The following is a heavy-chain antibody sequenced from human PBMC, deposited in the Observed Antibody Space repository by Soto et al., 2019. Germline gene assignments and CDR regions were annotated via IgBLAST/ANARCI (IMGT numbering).Heavy chain of an antibody. V-gene: IGHV4-59*08. Sequence: SETKSLTNTFSDIAIGKFYLILIRQNPGKGLEWIGYIFHSWSTKYNHSLKSRVSISIDTSKDQFYLKLSSVTAADTAVYYCATLGYSGSGSGKWGRGTLVTVSS. CDR1: DIAIGKFY. CDR2: IFHSWST. D-gene: IGHD5-12*01. J-gene: IGHJ4*02. CDR3: ATLGYSGSGSGK.